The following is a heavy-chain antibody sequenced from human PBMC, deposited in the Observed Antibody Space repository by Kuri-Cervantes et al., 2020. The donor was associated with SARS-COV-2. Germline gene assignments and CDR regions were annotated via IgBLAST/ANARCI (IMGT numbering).Heavy chain of an antibody. CDR3: ASASTGGKYYYYYGMDV. J-gene: IGHJ6*02. Sequence: SETLSLTCAVYGGSFSGYYWSWIRQPPGKGLEWIGEINHSGSTNYNPSLKSRVTVSVDTSKNQFSLKLSSVTAADTAVYYCASASTGGKYYYYYGMDVWGQGTTVTVSS. CDR1: GGSFSGYY. V-gene: IGHV4-34*01. CDR2: INHSGST. D-gene: IGHD2/OR15-2a*01.